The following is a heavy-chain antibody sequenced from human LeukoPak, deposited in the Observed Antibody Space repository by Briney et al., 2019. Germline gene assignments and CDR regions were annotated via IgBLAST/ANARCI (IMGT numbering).Heavy chain of an antibody. J-gene: IGHJ5*02. D-gene: IGHD3-10*01. CDR2: INHSGST. CDR1: GGSFSGYY. V-gene: IGHV4-34*01. Sequence: SETLSLTCAVYGGSFSGYYWSWIRRPPGKGLEWIGEINHSGSTNYNPSLKSRVTISVDTSKNQFSLKLSSVTAADTAVYYCARVYARGYGSGSYLNWFDPWGQGTLVTVSS. CDR3: ARVYARGYGSGSYLNWFDP.